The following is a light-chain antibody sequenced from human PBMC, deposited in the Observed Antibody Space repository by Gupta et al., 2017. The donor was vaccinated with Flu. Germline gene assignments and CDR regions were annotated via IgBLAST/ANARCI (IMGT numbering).Light chain of an antibody. CDR2: KAS. CDR3: QQYNSYPWT. CDR1: QSISSW. V-gene: IGKV1-5*03. J-gene: IGKJ1*01. Sequence: GDRVTITCRASQSISSWLAWYQQKQGKAPKLLIYKASSLESGVPSRFSGSGSGTEFTLTISSLQPDDFATYYCQQYNSYPWTFGQGTKVEIK.